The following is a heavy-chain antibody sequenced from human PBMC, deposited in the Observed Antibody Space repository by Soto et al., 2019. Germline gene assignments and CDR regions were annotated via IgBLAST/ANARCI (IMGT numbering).Heavy chain of an antibody. D-gene: IGHD6-25*01. Sequence: QVQLQQWGAGLLKPSETLSLTCAVYGGSFSGYYWSWIRQPPGKGLEWIGEINHRGSTNYNPSLKRRVTISVDTSKNQFSRRLNSVTAADTAVYYCARGSRVKIPAASGRDYYYHGLDVWGQGTAVTVSS. CDR3: ARGSRVKIPAASGRDYYYHGLDV. J-gene: IGHJ6*02. V-gene: IGHV4-34*01. CDR2: INHRGST. CDR1: GGSFSGYY.